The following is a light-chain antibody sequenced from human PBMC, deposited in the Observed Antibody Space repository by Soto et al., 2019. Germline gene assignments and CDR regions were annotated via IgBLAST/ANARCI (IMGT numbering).Light chain of an antibody. CDR2: DAS. CDR3: QQRSNWPPVT. V-gene: IGKV3-11*01. CDR1: QSVSNY. J-gene: IGKJ5*01. Sequence: EIVLTQSPATLSLSPGERATLSCRASQSVSNYLAWYQQKPGQAPRLLIYDASNRATGIPARFSGSGSGTDFTLTISSLEPDDFAVYYCQQRSNWPPVTFGQGTRLEIK.